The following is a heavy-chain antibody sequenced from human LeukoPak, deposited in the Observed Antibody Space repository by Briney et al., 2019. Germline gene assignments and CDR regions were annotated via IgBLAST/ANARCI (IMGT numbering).Heavy chain of an antibody. CDR1: GFTFSSYA. CDR2: ISGSGGST. CDR3: AKDSGAAAGTLVDY. D-gene: IGHD6-13*01. V-gene: IGHV3-23*01. J-gene: IGHJ4*02. Sequence: PGGSLRLSCAAPGFTFSSYAMSWVRQAPGKGLEGVSAISGSGGSTYYADSVKGRFTISRDNSKNTLYLQMNSLRAEDTAVYYCAKDSGAAAGTLVDYWGQGTLVTVSS.